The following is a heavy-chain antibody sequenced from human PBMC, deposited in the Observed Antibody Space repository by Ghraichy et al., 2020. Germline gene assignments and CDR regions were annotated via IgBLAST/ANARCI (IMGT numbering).Heavy chain of an antibody. CDR2: IYYSGST. CDR3: ARHITIFGVVIAFNAFDI. Sequence: SETLSLTCTVSGGSISSYYWSWIRQPPGKGLEWIGYIYYSGSTNYNPSLKSRVTISVDTSKNQFSLKLSSVTAADTAVYYCARHITIFGVVIAFNAFDIWGQGTMVTVSS. CDR1: GGSISSYY. J-gene: IGHJ3*02. V-gene: IGHV4-59*08. D-gene: IGHD3-3*01.